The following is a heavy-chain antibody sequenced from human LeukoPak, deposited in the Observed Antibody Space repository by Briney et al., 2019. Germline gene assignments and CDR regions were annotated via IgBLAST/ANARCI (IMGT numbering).Heavy chain of an antibody. V-gene: IGHV3-30-3*01. CDR3: ARGSSWYLEYFQL. CDR1: GFTFSTYA. Sequence: GALRLSCAASGFTFSTYAMHWVRQAPGKGLEWMTVMSYDGSNKYYADSVRGRFTISRDNSKNTVFLEMNSLRAEDTAVYYCARGSSWYLEYFQLWGQGTLVTVSS. J-gene: IGHJ1*01. CDR2: MSYDGSNK. D-gene: IGHD6-13*01.